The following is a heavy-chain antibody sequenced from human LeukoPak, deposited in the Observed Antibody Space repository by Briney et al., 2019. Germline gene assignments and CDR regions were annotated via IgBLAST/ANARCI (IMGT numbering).Heavy chain of an antibody. CDR3: AREGGYSGHFDY. CDR1: GFTFSSYA. J-gene: IGHJ4*02. D-gene: IGHD3-22*01. Sequence: GRSLRLSCAASGFTFSSYAMHWVRQAPGKGLEWVAVISYDGSNKYYADSVKGRFTISRDNSKNTLYLQMNSLRAEDTAVYYCAREGGYSGHFDYWGQGTLVTVSS. CDR2: ISYDGSNK. V-gene: IGHV3-30-3*01.